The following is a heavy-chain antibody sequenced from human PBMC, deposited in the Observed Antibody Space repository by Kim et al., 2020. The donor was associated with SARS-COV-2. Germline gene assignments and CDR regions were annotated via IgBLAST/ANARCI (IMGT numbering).Heavy chain of an antibody. Sequence: VKGRFTISRDNSKNTLYRQMNSLRAEDTAVYYCARELAAAANYYYYGMDVWGQGTTVTVSS. CDR3: ARELAAAANYYYYGMDV. J-gene: IGHJ6*02. V-gene: IGHV3-30*07. D-gene: IGHD6-13*01.